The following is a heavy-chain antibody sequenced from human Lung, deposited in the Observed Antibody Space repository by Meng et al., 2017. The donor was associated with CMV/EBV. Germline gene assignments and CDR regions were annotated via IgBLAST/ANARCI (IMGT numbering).Heavy chain of an antibody. Sequence: EVLFCGSGGGWVPPGVPLRLSCAASGFTFSSYAMSWVRQAPGKGLEWVSAISGSGGSTYYADSVKGRFTISRDNSKNTLYLQMNSLRAEDTAVYYCAKFTLTYYFDYWGQGTLVTVSS. J-gene: IGHJ4*02. CDR1: GFTFSSYA. V-gene: IGHV3-23*01. CDR2: ISGSGGST. CDR3: AKFTLTYYFDY.